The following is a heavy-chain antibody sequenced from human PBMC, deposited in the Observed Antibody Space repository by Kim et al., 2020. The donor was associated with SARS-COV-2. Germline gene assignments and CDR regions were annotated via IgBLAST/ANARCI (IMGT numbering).Heavy chain of an antibody. V-gene: IGHV1-46*01. D-gene: IGHD1-26*01. CDR3: ARVIGGRYYSYFDL. J-gene: IGHJ2*01. Sequence: EKKFQGRVTMPRVTSPSTVYMELSSLRSEDTAVYYCARVIGGRYYSYFDLWGRGTLVTVSS.